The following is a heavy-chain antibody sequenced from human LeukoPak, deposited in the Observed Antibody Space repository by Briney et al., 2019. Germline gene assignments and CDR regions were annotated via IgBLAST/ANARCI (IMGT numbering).Heavy chain of an antibody. CDR1: GFTCDDYG. CDR3: AREGGFGAFDI. V-gene: IGHV3-20*04. J-gene: IGHJ3*02. D-gene: IGHD2-15*01. Sequence: PGGSLRLSCAASGFTCDDYGMNWVRQAPGKGLEWVSGISWNGGSTGYADSVKGRFTISRDNAKNSLYLQMNSLRAEDTALYYCAREGGFGAFDIWGQGTMVTVSS. CDR2: ISWNGGST.